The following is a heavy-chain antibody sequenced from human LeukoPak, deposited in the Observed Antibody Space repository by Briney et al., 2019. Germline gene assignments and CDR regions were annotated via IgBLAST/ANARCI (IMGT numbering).Heavy chain of an antibody. V-gene: IGHV3-48*03. D-gene: IGHD3-3*01. Sequence: GGSLRLSCAASGFTFSSYEVNWVRQAPGKGLEWVSYISSSGSTKYYADSVKGRFTISRDNSKNTLYLQMGSLRAEDMAVYYCARVGRTQLLRFLEWPQPFDYWGQGTLVTVSS. CDR3: ARVGRTQLLRFLEWPQPFDY. J-gene: IGHJ4*02. CDR2: ISSSGSTK. CDR1: GFTFSSYE.